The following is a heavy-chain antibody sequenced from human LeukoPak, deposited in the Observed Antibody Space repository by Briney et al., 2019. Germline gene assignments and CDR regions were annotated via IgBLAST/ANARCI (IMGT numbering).Heavy chain of an antibody. CDR2: IDPSDSYT. CDR1: GYSFTSYW. V-gene: IGHV5-10-1*01. Sequence: GESLRISCKGSGYSFTSYWISWVRQMPGKGREWMGRIDPSDSYTNYSPSFQGHVTISADMSISTAYLQWSSLKASDTAMYYCARHGPNSSGYIGYWGQGTLVTVSS. J-gene: IGHJ4*02. CDR3: ARHGPNSSGYIGY. D-gene: IGHD3-22*01.